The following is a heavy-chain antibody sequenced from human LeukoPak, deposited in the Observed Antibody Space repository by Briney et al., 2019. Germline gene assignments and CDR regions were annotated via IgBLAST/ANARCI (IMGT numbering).Heavy chain of an antibody. CDR2: INPNSGGT. D-gene: IGHD3-22*01. CDR1: GYTFTGHY. Sequence: ASVKVSCKASGYTFTGHYMHWVRQAPGQGLEWMGWINPNSGGTKYAQKFQGRVTMTRDTSISTAYMELSRLRSDDTAVYYCARVKTMIVVVRLFDYWGQGTQVTVSS. CDR3: ARVKTMIVVVRLFDY. J-gene: IGHJ4*02. V-gene: IGHV1-2*02.